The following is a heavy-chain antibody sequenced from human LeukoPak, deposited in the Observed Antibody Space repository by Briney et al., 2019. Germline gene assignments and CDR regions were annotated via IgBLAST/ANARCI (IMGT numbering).Heavy chain of an antibody. V-gene: IGHV4-59*01. CDR1: GGSISSYY. Sequence: SETLSLTCTVSGGSISSYYWSWIRQPPGKGLEWIGYIYYSGSTNYNPSLKSRVTISVDTSKNQFSLKLTSVTAADTAVYYCATGYYYDSSGFFDYWGQGTLVTVSS. CDR3: ATGYYYDSSGFFDY. J-gene: IGHJ4*02. D-gene: IGHD3-22*01. CDR2: IYYSGST.